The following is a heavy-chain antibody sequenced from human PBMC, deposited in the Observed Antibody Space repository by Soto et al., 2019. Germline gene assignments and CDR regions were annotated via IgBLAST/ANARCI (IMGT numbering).Heavy chain of an antibody. CDR1: GGSISSSSYY. CDR3: ARQERGHRVVAAPIDY. D-gene: IGHD2-15*01. Sequence: SETLSLTCTVSGGSISSSSYYWGWIRQPPGKGLEWIGSIYYSGSTYYNPSLKSRVTISVDTSKNQFSLKLSSVTAADTAVYYCARQERGHRVVAAPIDYWGQGTLVTVSS. V-gene: IGHV4-39*01. CDR2: IYYSGST. J-gene: IGHJ4*02.